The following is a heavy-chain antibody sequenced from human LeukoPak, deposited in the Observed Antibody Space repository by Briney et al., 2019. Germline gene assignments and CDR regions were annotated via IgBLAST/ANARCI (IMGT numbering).Heavy chain of an antibody. V-gene: IGHV3-7*01. Sequence: GGSLRLSCAASGFTFTGYWMSWVRQAPGKGLEWVANIKQDGSEKYYVDSVKGRFTISRDNAKNSLYLQMNSLRAEDTALYYCARSSNRQDDIWGQGTLVTVSS. CDR3: ARSSNRQDDI. J-gene: IGHJ4*02. CDR2: IKQDGSEK. CDR1: GFTFTGYW. D-gene: IGHD1-14*01.